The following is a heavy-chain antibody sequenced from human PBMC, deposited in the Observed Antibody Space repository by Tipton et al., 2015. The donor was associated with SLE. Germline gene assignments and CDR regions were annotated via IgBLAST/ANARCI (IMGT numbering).Heavy chain of an antibody. Sequence: TLSLTCTVSNGSINLYYWSWIRQSPGKGLEYIGHVYYLGATNYSPSLQSRVAISLDMSKNQFSLTVNSVTTADTAVYFCARETPNMVSTTDAFEIWGQGTTVIVSS. CDR3: ARETPNMVSTTDAFEI. J-gene: IGHJ3*02. V-gene: IGHV4-59*01. D-gene: IGHD5/OR15-5a*01. CDR2: VYYLGAT. CDR1: NGSINLYY.